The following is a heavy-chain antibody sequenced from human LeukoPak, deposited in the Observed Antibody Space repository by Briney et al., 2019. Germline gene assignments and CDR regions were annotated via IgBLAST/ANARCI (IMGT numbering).Heavy chain of an antibody. V-gene: IGHV1-18*01. CDR2: ISGYNGNT. CDR1: GYTFTNYG. Sequence: ASVKVSCKASGYTFTNYGVSWVRQAPGLGLELMGWISGYNGNTNYAQKLQGRVTMTTDTSTSTAYMELRSLRSDDTAVYYCARDRYDYVWGSYLTDAFDIWGQGTMVTVSS. CDR3: ARDRYDYVWGSYLTDAFDI. J-gene: IGHJ3*02. D-gene: IGHD3-16*02.